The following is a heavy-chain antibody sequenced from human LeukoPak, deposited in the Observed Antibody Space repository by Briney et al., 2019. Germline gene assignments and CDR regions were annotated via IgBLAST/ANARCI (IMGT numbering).Heavy chain of an antibody. CDR1: GYTFTSYG. V-gene: IGHV1-18*01. Sequence: ASVKVSCKASGYTFTSYGITWMRQAPGQGLEWIGWISAYNGNTNYAQNLQGRVTMTTDTSTSTAYMEVRSLRTDDTAVYYCARDCSGGSCYPDSWGQGTLVTVSS. D-gene: IGHD2-15*01. CDR2: ISAYNGNT. J-gene: IGHJ4*02. CDR3: ARDCSGGSCYPDS.